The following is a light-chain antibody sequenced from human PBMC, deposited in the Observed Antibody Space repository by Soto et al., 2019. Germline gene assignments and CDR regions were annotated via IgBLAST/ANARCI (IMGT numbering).Light chain of an antibody. CDR3: SSYTSSSTLV. Sequence: QSALTQPASVSGSPGQSITISCTGTSSDVGAYNYVSWYQQHPGKAPKLMIYDVSNRPSGVSNRFSCAKSGNTASLTISWLQAEDEADYYCSSYTSSSTLVFGGGTKLTVL. V-gene: IGLV2-14*01. CDR1: SSDVGAYNY. J-gene: IGLJ2*01. CDR2: DVS.